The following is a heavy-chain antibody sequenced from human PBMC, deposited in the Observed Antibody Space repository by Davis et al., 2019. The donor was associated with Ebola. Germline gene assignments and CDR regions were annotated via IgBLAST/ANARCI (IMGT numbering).Heavy chain of an antibody. CDR1: GGSISSSNW. D-gene: IGHD2-2*02. CDR3: ARGYTGWFDP. CDR2: IYHSGST. V-gene: IGHV4-4*02. J-gene: IGHJ5*02. Sequence: MPSETLSLTCAVPGGSISSSNWWSWVRQPPGKGLEWIGEIYHSGSTNYNPSLKSLVTISVETSKNQCSLKLSSVTAADTAVYYCARGYTGWFDPWGQGTLVTVSS.